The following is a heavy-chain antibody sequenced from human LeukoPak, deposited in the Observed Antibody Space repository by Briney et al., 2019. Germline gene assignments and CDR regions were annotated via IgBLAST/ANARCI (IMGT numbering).Heavy chain of an antibody. CDR2: ISGSGDNT. CDR3: AKGTYYDSSGSFYFDY. J-gene: IGHJ4*02. V-gene: IGHV3-23*01. D-gene: IGHD3-22*01. Sequence: GGSLRLSCAASGFTFSSYAMSWVRQAPGKGLEWVSGISGSGDNTYYADSVKGRFTISRDNSKNTLYVQVNSLGTEDTAAYYCAKGTYYDSSGSFYFDYWGQGTLVTVSS. CDR1: GFTFSSYA.